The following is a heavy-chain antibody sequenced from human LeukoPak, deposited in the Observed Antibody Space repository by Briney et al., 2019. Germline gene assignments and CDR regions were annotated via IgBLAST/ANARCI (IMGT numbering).Heavy chain of an antibody. J-gene: IGHJ3*02. CDR2: ISSSSSYI. V-gene: IGHV3-21*01. Sequence: GGSLRLSCAASGFTFSSYSMNWVRQAPGKGLEWVSSISSSSSYIYYADSVKGRFTISRDNAKSSLYLQMNSLRAEDTAVYYCARGGTRAFDIWGQGTMVTVSS. D-gene: IGHD2-15*01. CDR1: GFTFSSYS. CDR3: ARGGTRAFDI.